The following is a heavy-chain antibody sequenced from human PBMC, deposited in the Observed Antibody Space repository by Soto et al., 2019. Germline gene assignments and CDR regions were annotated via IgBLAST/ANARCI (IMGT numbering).Heavy chain of an antibody. J-gene: IGHJ6*02. Sequence: PGECLKTSGRISGNSLTIYCICWVRQMPRKGLEWMGIIYPGDSDARYSPSFQGQVTISADKSISTAYLQWSSPKASDTAMYYCARPSGYDHYYGMDVWGQGTTVTVSS. V-gene: IGHV5-51*01. D-gene: IGHD5-12*01. CDR1: GNSLTIYC. CDR2: IYPGDSDA. CDR3: ARPSGYDHYYGMDV.